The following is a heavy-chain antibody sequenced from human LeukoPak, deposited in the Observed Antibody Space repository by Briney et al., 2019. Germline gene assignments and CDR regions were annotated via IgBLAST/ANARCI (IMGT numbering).Heavy chain of an antibody. Sequence: ETLSLTCAVYGGSFSRYYWTWIRQPPGKGLEWVANIKQDGSETYYVDSVRGRFAISRDNAKNSLYLQMNSLRAEDTAVYYCARGMRNFDYWGQGTLVTVSS. CDR2: IKQDGSET. D-gene: IGHD2-8*01. V-gene: IGHV3-7*01. J-gene: IGHJ4*02. CDR3: ARGMRNFDY. CDR1: GGSFSRYY.